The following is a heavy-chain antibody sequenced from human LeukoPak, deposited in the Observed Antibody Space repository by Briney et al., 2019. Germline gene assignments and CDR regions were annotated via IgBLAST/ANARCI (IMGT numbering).Heavy chain of an antibody. CDR1: GYTFTTYG. CDR2: ISTYNDNT. CDR3: ARGGYSCGLIVPFDY. J-gene: IGHJ4*02. Sequence: GASVKVSCKASGYTFTTYGLSWVRQAPGQGLEWMGWISTYNDNTNYTQDLQGRITMTTDTSTSTAYMELRSLRSDDTAVYYCARGGYSCGLIVPFDYWGQGTLVTVSS. D-gene: IGHD5-18*01. V-gene: IGHV1-18*01.